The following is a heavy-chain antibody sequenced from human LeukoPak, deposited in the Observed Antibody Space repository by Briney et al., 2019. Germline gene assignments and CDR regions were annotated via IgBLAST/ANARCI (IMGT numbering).Heavy chain of an antibody. CDR2: ISTGSRYI. CDR1: GFTFSSFD. Sequence: GGSLRLSCAASGFTFSSFDMNWVRQAPGKGLEWVSSISTGSRYIYYRDSVKGRFTISRDDAKNSLYLQMNSLRVEGTAVYYCARADCSGSTCYLRRSWFDPWGQGTLVTVSS. CDR3: ARADCSGSTCYLRRSWFDP. J-gene: IGHJ5*02. D-gene: IGHD2-2*01. V-gene: IGHV3-21*01.